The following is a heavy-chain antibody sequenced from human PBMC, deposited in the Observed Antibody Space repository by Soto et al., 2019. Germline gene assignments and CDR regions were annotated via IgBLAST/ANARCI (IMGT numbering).Heavy chain of an antibody. CDR1: GYTFTSYY. CDR3: ARRAPPMDV. V-gene: IGHV1-46*01. J-gene: IGHJ6*02. Sequence: ASVKVSCKASGYTFTSYYMHWVRQAPGQGLEWMGRINPNDGNTSYAQKLQGRVTMTTDTSTSTAYMELRSLISDDTAVYYCARRAPPMDVWGQGTTVTVSS. CDR2: INPNDGNT.